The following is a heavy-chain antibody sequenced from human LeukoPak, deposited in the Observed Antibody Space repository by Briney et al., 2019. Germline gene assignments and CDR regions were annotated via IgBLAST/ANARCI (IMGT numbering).Heavy chain of an antibody. CDR3: AGGVAGGGANCFDS. Sequence: PGRSLRPSGAPSGFTFSSMAMHWVRQAPGKGLEWVARLSYDWSNKYYADSVKGRFTIARDNSKNSLDLQMNSLRPEDTAVYYCAGGVAGGGANCFDSWGQGTLVTVSS. V-gene: IGHV3-30-3*01. J-gene: IGHJ5*01. CDR1: GFTFSSMA. D-gene: IGHD2-21*01. CDR2: LSYDWSNK.